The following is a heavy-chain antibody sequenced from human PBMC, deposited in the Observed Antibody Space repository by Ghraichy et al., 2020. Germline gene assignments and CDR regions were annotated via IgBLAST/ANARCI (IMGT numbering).Heavy chain of an antibody. CDR2: ISGSGGST. CDR1: GFTFSSYA. D-gene: IGHD2-2*01. J-gene: IGHJ4*02. Sequence: GGSLRLSCAASGFTFSSYAMSWVRQAPGKGLEWVSAISGSGGSTYYADSVKGRFTISRDNSKNTLSLQMSSLRAEDTAIYYCAKAYQDIVGAPAAMRFDYWSPGTLVTFST. V-gene: IGHV3-23*01. CDR3: AKAYQDIVGAPAAMRFDY.